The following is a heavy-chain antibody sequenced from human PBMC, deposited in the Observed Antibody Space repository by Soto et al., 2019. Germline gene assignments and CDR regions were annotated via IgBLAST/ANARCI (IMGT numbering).Heavy chain of an antibody. CDR2: IYPGDSDT. D-gene: IGHD3-9*01. CDR3: AIPPLPNYDILTGYSTRYGMDV. J-gene: IGHJ6*02. CDR1: GYSFTSYW. Sequence: GESLKISCKGSGYSFTSYWIGWVRQMPGKGLEWMGIIYPGDSDTRYSPSFQGQVTISADKSISTAYLQWSSLKASDTAMYYCAIPPLPNYDILTGYSTRYGMDVWGQGTTVTVSS. V-gene: IGHV5-51*01.